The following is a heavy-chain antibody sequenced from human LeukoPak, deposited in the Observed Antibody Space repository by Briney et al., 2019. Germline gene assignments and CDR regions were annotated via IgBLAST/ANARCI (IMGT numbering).Heavy chain of an antibody. D-gene: IGHD4-17*01. CDR2: FYYSEST. V-gene: IGHV4-39*07. Sequence: WETLSLTCTVSGGSIRSRSYYWGWIRQPPGKGLEWIGSFYYSESTYYNPSLTSRVPQSVDQSHNQFSLELTDMRAEDPAVHYCSRGRVTDFRDYVWGQGTLVTVSS. J-gene: IGHJ4*02. CDR3: SRGRVTDFRDYV. CDR1: GGSIRSRSYY.